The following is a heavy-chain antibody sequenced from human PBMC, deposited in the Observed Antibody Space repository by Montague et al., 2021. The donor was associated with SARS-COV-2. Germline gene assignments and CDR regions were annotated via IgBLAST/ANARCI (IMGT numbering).Heavy chain of an antibody. CDR3: ARASGKKTVFDVVISYFDY. J-gene: IGHJ4*02. CDR1: GGSISSAGYY. D-gene: IGHD3-3*01. V-gene: IGHV4-31*03. Sequence: TLSLTCTVSGGSISSAGYYWSWIRQPPGKGLEWIGYIYYSGTTYYNPSLKSRVTISVDTSKNQFSLKLSSVTAADTAVYYCARASGKKTVFDVVISYFDYWGQGTLVTVSS. CDR2: IYYSGTT.